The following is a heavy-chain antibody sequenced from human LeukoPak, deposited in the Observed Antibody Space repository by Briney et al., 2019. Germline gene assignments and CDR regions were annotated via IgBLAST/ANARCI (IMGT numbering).Heavy chain of an antibody. Sequence: GGPLRLSCAASGFPFDDYAMHWVRQAPGKGLEGGYGISWNSGSIGNADSVKGRFTISRDNDKNSLYLRMNSLRAEDTALYYCAKGLGYYYYHGMDVWGQGTTVTVSS. D-gene: IGHD7-27*01. CDR2: ISWNSGSI. V-gene: IGHV3-9*01. J-gene: IGHJ6*02. CDR3: AKGLGYYYYHGMDV. CDR1: GFPFDDYA.